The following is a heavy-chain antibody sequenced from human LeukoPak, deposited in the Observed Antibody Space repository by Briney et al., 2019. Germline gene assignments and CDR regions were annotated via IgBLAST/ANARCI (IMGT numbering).Heavy chain of an antibody. J-gene: IGHJ4*02. CDR1: GYTFTSCG. V-gene: IGHV1-18*01. CDR2: INAYNGNT. D-gene: IGHD5-12*01. Sequence: ASVKVSCKASGYTFTSCGISWVRQAPGQGLEWMGWINAYNGNTNYAQNLQGRVTMTTDTSTSTAYMELSSLRSEDTAVYYCARDIPDIVATIEDDYWGQGTLVTVSS. CDR3: ARDIPDIVATIEDDY.